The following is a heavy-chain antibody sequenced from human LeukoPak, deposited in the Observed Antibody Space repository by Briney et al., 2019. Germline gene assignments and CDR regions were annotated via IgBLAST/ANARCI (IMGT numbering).Heavy chain of an antibody. V-gene: IGHV3-9*01. J-gene: IGHJ4*02. Sequence: PGRSLRLSCAASGFTFDDYAKHWVRQAPGKGLEWVSGISWNSGSIGYADSVKGRFTISRDNAKNSLYLQMNSLRAEDTALYYCAKDTSSRWLQLAGYFDYWGQGTLVTVSS. CDR1: GFTFDDYA. CDR3: AKDTSSRWLQLAGYFDY. CDR2: ISWNSGSI. D-gene: IGHD5-24*01.